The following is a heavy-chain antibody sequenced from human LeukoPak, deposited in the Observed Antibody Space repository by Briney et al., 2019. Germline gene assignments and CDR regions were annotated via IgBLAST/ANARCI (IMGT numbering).Heavy chain of an antibody. CDR3: ARGARSCSSTSCFAYHFDY. CDR2: ISGSGGST. J-gene: IGHJ4*02. CDR1: GFTFSSYA. D-gene: IGHD2-2*01. Sequence: GGSLRLSCAASGFTFSSYAMSWVRQAPGKGLEWVSAISGSGGSTYYADSVKGRFTISRDNSKNTLYLQMNSLRAEDTAVYYCARGARSCSSTSCFAYHFDYWGQGTLVTVSS. V-gene: IGHV3-23*01.